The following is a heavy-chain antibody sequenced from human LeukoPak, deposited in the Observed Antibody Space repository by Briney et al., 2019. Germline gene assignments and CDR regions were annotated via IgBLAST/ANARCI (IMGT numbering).Heavy chain of an antibody. D-gene: IGHD3/OR15-3a*01. J-gene: IGHJ4*02. CDR2: IYHSGST. V-gene: IGHV4-38-2*02. CDR1: GYSIRNGYY. CDR3: ARPKYDFWSGACYFAY. Sequence: SETLSLTCTVSGYSIRNGYYWGWIRQPPGKGLEWIGSIYHSGSTHYNPSLKSRVTISMDMSNNQLSLTLTSVTAADTALYYCARPKYDFWSGACYFAYWGQGSLVTVSA.